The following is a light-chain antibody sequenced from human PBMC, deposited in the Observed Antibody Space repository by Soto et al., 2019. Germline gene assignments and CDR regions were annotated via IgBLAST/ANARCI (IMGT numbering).Light chain of an antibody. CDR2: DVS. CDR3: GSFTVTSMRV. V-gene: IGLV2-14*03. J-gene: IGLJ7*01. CDR1: GSDVGNYNY. Sequence: QSALTQPASVSGSPGQAITISCTGTGSDVGNYNYVSWYQQHPGRAPKLIIYDVSNRPAGVSTRFSGSKSGNTASLTISGLQAEDEADYYCGSFTVTSMRVFGGGTQLTVL.